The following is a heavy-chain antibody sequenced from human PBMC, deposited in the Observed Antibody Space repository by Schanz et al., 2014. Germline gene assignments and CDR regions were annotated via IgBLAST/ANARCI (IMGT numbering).Heavy chain of an antibody. V-gene: IGHV7-4-1*02. J-gene: IGHJ4*02. CDR3: ARGYSGYPEFDY. CDR2: INTNTANP. CDR1: GYTFAMYA. D-gene: IGHD5-12*01. Sequence: QVHLVQSGSEVKKPGASVKVSCKASGYTFAMYAMNWVRQAPGQGLEWMGWINTNTANPTYAQGFTGRFVSTLDASVTAAYLEISSLKAEDTAVYYCARGYSGYPEFDYWGQGALVTVSS.